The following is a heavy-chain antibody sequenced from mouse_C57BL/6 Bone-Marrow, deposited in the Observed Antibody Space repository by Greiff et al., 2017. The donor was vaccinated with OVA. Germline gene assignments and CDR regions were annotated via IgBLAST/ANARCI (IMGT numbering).Heavy chain of an antibody. D-gene: IGHD1-1*01. CDR3: ARGYYYGSSLDY. Sequence: QVQLKQPGAELVKPGASVKLSCKASGYTFTSYWMQWVKQRPGQGLEWIGEIDPSDSYTNYNQKFKGKATLTVDTSSSTAYMQLSSLTSEDSAVYYCARGYYYGSSLDYWGQGTTLTVSS. CDR2: IDPSDSYT. V-gene: IGHV1-50*01. CDR1: GYTFTSYW. J-gene: IGHJ2*01.